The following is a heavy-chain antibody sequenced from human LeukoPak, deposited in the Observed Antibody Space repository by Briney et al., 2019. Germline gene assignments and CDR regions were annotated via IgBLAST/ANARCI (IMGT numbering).Heavy chain of an antibody. V-gene: IGHV3-23*01. Sequence: GGSLRLSCAASGFIFSNHGMNWVRQAPGKGLEWVSTISGSGDSTYYADSVKGRFTISRDNSKNTLYLQMNSLRVEDTAVYYCAKGADYGDWGQGTLVTASS. CDR2: ISGSGDST. J-gene: IGHJ4*02. D-gene: IGHD3-16*01. CDR1: GFIFSNHG. CDR3: AKGADYGD.